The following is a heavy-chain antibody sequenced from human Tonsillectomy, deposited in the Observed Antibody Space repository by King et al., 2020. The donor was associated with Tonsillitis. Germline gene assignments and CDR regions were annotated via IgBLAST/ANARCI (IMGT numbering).Heavy chain of an antibody. J-gene: IGHJ3*02. CDR3: ARLVYSSSWYGAFDI. CDR1: GGSISSSSYY. CDR2: IYYSGST. D-gene: IGHD6-13*01. V-gene: IGHV4-39*01. Sequence: LQLQESGPGLVKPSETLSLTCTVSGGSISSSSYYWGWIRQPPGKGLEWIGSIYYSGSTHYNPSLKSRVTISVDTSKNQFSLKLSSVTAADTAVYYCARLVYSSSWYGAFDIWGQGTMVTVSS.